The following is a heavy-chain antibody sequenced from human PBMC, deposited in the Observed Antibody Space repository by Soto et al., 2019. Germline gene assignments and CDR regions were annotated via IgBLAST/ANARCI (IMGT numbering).Heavy chain of an antibody. J-gene: IGHJ4*02. CDR3: ARILGHGGYQTDY. V-gene: IGHV2-70*11. Sequence: SGPTLVNPTQTLTLTCTFSGFSLSTSGMCVSWIRQPPGKALEWLARIDWYDYKYYSTSLKTRLTISKDTSKNQVVLTMTNMDPLDTATYYCARILGHGGYQTDYWGQGTLVTVSS. CDR2: IDWYDYK. D-gene: IGHD5-12*01. CDR1: GFSLSTSGMC.